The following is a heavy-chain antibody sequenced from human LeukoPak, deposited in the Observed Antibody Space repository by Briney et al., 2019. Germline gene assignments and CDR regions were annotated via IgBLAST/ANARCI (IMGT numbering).Heavy chain of an antibody. CDR2: INHSGST. J-gene: IGHJ6*03. D-gene: IGHD6-19*01. Sequence: SETLSLTCAVHGGSFSGYYWSWIRQPPGKGLEWIGEINHSGSTNYNPSLKSRVTISVDTSKNQFSLKLSSVTAADTAVYYCARPGAVAGTRSMDVWGKGTTVTISS. CDR3: ARPGAVAGTRSMDV. CDR1: GGSFSGYY. V-gene: IGHV4-34*01.